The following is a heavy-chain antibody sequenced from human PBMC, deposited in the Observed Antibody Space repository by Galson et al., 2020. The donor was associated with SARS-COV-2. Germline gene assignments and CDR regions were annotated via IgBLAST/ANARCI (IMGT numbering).Heavy chain of an antibody. V-gene: IGHV1-18*04. J-gene: IGHJ6*02. D-gene: IGHD2-8*01. CDR3: ARDKSTDLMVEAIAWGYYYDGRDV. CDR1: GYTFTSYG. Sequence: ASVKVSYKASGYTFTSYGISWVRQAPGQGLEWMGWIRAYNGNTNYAQKLQGRVTMTTDTSTSTAYMELRSLRSDDTAVYYCARDKSTDLMVEAIAWGYYYDGRDVWGQGTTVTVSS. CDR2: IRAYNGNT.